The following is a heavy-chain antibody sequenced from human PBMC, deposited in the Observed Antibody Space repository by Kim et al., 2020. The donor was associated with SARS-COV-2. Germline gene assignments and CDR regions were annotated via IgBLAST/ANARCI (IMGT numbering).Heavy chain of an antibody. V-gene: IGHV4-34*01. D-gene: IGHD2-21*02. Sequence: SETLSLTCAVYGGSFSGYYWNWIRQPPGKGLEWIGEINHSGSTNYNPSLKSRVTISVDTSKNQFSLKLSSVTAADTAVYYCARGSGGYSGYWGQGTLVTVSS. CDR2: INHSGST. J-gene: IGHJ4*02. CDR1: GGSFSGYY. CDR3: ARGSGGYSGY.